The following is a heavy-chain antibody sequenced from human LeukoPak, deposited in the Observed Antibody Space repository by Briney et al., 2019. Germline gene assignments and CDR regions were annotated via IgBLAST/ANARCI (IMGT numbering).Heavy chain of an antibody. D-gene: IGHD4-11*01. CDR3: ARLADYGNYGPREYLDF. V-gene: IGHV3-21*01. CDR1: GFTFRSYT. J-gene: IGHJ4*02. CDR2: ISSSSSSI. Sequence: GGSLRLSCAASGFTFRSYTMNWVRQAPGKGLEWVSSISSSSSSIYYADSLKGRFTISRDSAKTSLYLQMNSLRAEDTAVYYCARLADYGNYGPREYLDFWGQGTLVTVSS.